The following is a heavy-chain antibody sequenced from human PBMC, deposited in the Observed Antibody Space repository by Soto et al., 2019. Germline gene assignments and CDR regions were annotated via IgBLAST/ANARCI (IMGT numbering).Heavy chain of an antibody. D-gene: IGHD1-1*01. CDR2: ISYDGSNK. Sequence: GGSLRLSCAASGFTFSSYGMHWVRQAPGKGLEWVAVISYDGSNKYYADSVKGRFTISRDNSKNTLYLQMNSLRAEDTAVYYCAKDSLYNRGTKPNYYYGMDVWGQGTTVTVSS. J-gene: IGHJ6*02. CDR3: AKDSLYNRGTKPNYYYGMDV. CDR1: GFTFSSYG. V-gene: IGHV3-30*18.